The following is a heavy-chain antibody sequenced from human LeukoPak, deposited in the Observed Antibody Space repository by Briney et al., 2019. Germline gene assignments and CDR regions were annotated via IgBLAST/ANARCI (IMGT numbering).Heavy chain of an antibody. J-gene: IGHJ6*03. V-gene: IGHV4-39*01. Sequence: PSETLSLTCTVSGGSISSSSYYWGWIRQPPGKGLEWIGSIYYSGSTYYNPSIKSRVTISVDTSKNQFSLKLSSVTAADTAVYYCARYRYCSSTSCYAPYYYYYMDVWGKGTTVTVSS. D-gene: IGHD2-2*01. CDR1: GGSISSSSYY. CDR3: ARYRYCSSTSCYAPYYYYYMDV. CDR2: IYYSGST.